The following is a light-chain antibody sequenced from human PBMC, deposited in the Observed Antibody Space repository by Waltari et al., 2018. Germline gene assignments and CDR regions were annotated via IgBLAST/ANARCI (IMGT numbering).Light chain of an antibody. CDR3: HQYCSSPRT. CDR1: QSVSSNY. CDR2: GAS. Sequence: EIVLTQSPGTLSLSPGERATLSCRASQSVSSNYLAWYQQIPGQAPRLVIYGASSRATGIPDRFSGSGSGTDFTLTISRLEPEDFAVYYCHQYCSSPRTFGQGTKVEIK. V-gene: IGKV3-20*01. J-gene: IGKJ1*01.